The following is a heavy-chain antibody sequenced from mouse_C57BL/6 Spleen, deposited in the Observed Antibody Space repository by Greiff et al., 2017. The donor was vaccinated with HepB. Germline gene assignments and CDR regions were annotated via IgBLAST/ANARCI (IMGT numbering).Heavy chain of an antibody. CDR1: GYTFTSYN. D-gene: IGHD1-1*01. J-gene: IGHJ4*01. Sequence: LQQSGAELVRPGASVKMSCKASGYTFTSYNMHWVKQTPRQGLEWIGAIYPGNGDTSYNQKFKGKATLTVDKSSSTAYMQLSSLTSEDSAVYFCARGHYGSSYDYAMDYWGQGTSVTVSS. CDR3: ARGHYGSSYDYAMDY. V-gene: IGHV1-12*01. CDR2: IYPGNGDT.